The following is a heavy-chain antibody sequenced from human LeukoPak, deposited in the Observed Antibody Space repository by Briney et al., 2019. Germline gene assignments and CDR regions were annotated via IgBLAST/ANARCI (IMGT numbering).Heavy chain of an antibody. CDR3: ARDPNYDFWSGVTLDY. Sequence: SQTLSLTCAISGDSVSSNDAAWNWIRQSPSRGLEWLGRTYYRSKWYSVYAVSVKGRITINPDTSKNQFSLQLNSVTPEDTAVYYCARDPNYDFWSGVTLDYWGQGTLVTVSS. CDR1: GDSVSSNDAA. CDR2: TYYRSKWYS. J-gene: IGHJ4*02. V-gene: IGHV6-1*01. D-gene: IGHD3-3*01.